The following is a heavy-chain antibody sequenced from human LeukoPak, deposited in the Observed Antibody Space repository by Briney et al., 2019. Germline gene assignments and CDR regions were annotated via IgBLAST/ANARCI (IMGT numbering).Heavy chain of an antibody. J-gene: IGHJ6*03. CDR1: GFTFRNSD. CDR2: LRYDGSDE. CDR3: ARDGGDIVVVPAAKTYYYYYMDV. Sequence: GGSLRLSCAASGFTFRNSDIQHWVRQPPGKGLEWVALLRYDGSDEYYADSVKGRFTIYRDRSKNTLYLQMNSLRPEDAAVYYCARDGGDIVVVPAAKTYYYYYMDVWGKGTTVTVSS. V-gene: IGHV3-30*02. D-gene: IGHD2-2*01.